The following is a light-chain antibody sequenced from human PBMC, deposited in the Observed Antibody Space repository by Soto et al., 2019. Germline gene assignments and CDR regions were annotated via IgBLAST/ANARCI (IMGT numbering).Light chain of an antibody. CDR2: GAS. CDR1: QSVSSSY. J-gene: IGKJ4*01. V-gene: IGKV3-20*01. Sequence: EIMFTQSPGTLSLSPGERATLSCRASQSVSSSYLAWYQQKPGQAPRLLIYGASTRDTGIPARFSGSGSGTEFTLTISSLQSEDFEVDDCQQYGSSPLTFGGGTKVDIK. CDR3: QQYGSSPLT.